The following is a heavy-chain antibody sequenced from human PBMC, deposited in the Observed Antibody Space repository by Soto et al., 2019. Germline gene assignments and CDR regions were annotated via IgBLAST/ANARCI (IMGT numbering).Heavy chain of an antibody. J-gene: IGHJ5*02. V-gene: IGHV4-59*01. Sequence: PAETLSLTCTVSRDSIRNYSWSWIRQPPGKGLEWIAWIYSSGSTNYNPSLKSRVTISVDTSKNQFALKVNSVTAADTAVYYCARLGLPGAKLTWFDPWGQGALVTVSA. CDR1: RDSIRNYS. CDR2: IYSSGST. CDR3: ARLGLPGAKLTWFDP. D-gene: IGHD6-25*01.